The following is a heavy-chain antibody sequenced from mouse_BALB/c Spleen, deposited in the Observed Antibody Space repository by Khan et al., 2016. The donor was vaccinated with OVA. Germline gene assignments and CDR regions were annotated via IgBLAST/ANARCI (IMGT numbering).Heavy chain of an antibody. CDR1: GFSLTGYG. CDR2: IWGDGST. D-gene: IGHD2-10*01. V-gene: IGHV2-6-7*01. Sequence: QVQLKQSGPGLVAPSQSLSLTCTVSGFSLTGYGVNWVRQPPGKGLEWLGMIWGDGSTDSNSALKSRLNLSTDNSKSQVFLNMTSLQTDDTAWYYCYRAYYGNYREAMDYWGHGTTVTVSS. J-gene: IGHJ4*01. CDR3: YRAYYGNYREAMDY.